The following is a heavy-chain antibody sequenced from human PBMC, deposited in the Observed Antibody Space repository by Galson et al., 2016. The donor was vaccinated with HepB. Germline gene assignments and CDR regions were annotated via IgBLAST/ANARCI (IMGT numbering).Heavy chain of an antibody. V-gene: IGHV4-61*01. Sequence: ETLSLTCTVSGDSVRSGSYLWTWIRQPPGKGLEWIGNIYYDGTTRYNPSLKSRVSISVDMSKNQFSLDLSSVTAADTATYYCAHEAPYSNNWYDCALFDPWGQGTLVTVSS. CDR3: AHEAPYSNNWYDCALFDP. D-gene: IGHD1-1*01. J-gene: IGHJ5*02. CDR1: GDSVRSGSYL. CDR2: IYYDGTT.